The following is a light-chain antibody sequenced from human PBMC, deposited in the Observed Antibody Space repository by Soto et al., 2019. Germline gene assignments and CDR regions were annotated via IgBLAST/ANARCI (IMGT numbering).Light chain of an antibody. CDR3: QQYGSSAPTT. CDR2: GAS. CDR1: QSVSSSY. J-gene: IGKJ1*01. V-gene: IGKV3-20*01. Sequence: EIVLIQSPATLSLSPGERATLSCRAIQSVSSSYLAWYQQKPGQAPRLLIYGASSRATGIPDRFSGSGSGTDFTLTISRLESEDFAVYYCQQYGSSAPTTFGQGTKVDI.